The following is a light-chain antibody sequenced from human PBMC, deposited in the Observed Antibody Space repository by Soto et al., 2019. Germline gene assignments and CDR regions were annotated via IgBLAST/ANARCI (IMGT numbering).Light chain of an antibody. J-gene: IGKJ1*01. CDR1: QGISNY. CDR3: QKYNDFPWT. V-gene: IGKV1-27*01. Sequence: DIQMTQSPSSLSASVGDRVTITCRASQGISNYLAWYQQKPGKVPKILIYPASTLQSGVPRRFSASGSGTDFTLTISSLQPEDVATYYCQKYNDFPWTFGQGTKVEIK. CDR2: PAS.